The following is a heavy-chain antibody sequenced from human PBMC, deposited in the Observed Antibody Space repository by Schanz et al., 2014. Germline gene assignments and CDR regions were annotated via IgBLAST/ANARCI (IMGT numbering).Heavy chain of an antibody. V-gene: IGHV3-21*01. CDR2: ISSGGRNI. CDR3: AQTRGTIMVATDN. D-gene: IGHD3-10*01. CDR1: GFIFSAYT. Sequence: EVQLVESGGGLVKPGESLRLSCAASGFIFSAYTMNWVRQAPGKGLEWVSSISSGGRNISYADSMKGRITISRDNARNSRDLQLNSLRGEDSDLYFCAQTRGTIMVATDNWGQGVLVIVSA. J-gene: IGHJ4*02.